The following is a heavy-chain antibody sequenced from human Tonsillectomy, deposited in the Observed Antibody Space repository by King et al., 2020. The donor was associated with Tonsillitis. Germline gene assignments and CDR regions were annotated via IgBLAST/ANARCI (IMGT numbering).Heavy chain of an antibody. V-gene: IGHV3-15*01. D-gene: IGHD3-10*01. Sequence: DVQLVESGGGLVKPGGSLRLSCAASGFTFSNAWMSWVRQAPGKGLEWVGRIKSKTDGGTTDYAAPVKGRFTISRDDSKNTMYLQMNSLKTEDTAVYYCTTDSQMKPPLRFGELPYYGMDVWGQGTTVTVSS. CDR2: IKSKTDGGTT. J-gene: IGHJ6*02. CDR1: GFTFSNAW. CDR3: TTDSQMKPPLRFGELPYYGMDV.